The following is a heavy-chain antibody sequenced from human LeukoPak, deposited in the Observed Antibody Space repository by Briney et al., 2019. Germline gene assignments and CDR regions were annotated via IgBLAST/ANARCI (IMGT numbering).Heavy chain of an antibody. J-gene: IGHJ4*02. CDR3: AAANLAARPYYFDY. V-gene: IGHV1-18*01. CDR2: ISAYNGNT. CDR1: GYTFTSYG. D-gene: IGHD6-6*01. Sequence: ASVKVSCKASGYTFTSYGISWVRQAPGQGLEWMGWISAYNGNTNYAQKLQGRVTMTTDTSTSTAYMELRSLRSDGTAVYYCAAANLAARPYYFDYWGQGTLVTVSS.